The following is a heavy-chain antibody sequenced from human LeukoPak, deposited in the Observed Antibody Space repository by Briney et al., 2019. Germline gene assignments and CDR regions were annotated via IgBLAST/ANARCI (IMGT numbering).Heavy chain of an antibody. CDR2: IYYSGST. V-gene: IGHV4-59*02. D-gene: IGHD3-22*01. J-gene: IGHJ4*02. Sequence: SETLSLTRTVSGGSVSSYYWSWIRQPPGKGLEWIGYIYYSGSTNYNPSLKSRVTISPDTSKNQFSLKLSSVTAADTAVYYCARAPGGGYYSYYFDYWGQGTLVTVSS. CDR3: ARAPGGGYYSYYFDY. CDR1: GGSVSSYY.